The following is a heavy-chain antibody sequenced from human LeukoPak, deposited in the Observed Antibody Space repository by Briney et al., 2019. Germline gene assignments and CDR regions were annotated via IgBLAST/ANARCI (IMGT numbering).Heavy chain of an antibody. CDR1: GFTFSDYY. CDR3: ARVLGYCSGGSCYSGYTYDY. V-gene: IGHV3-11*04. D-gene: IGHD2-15*01. Sequence: GGSLRLSCAASGFTFSDYYMSWIRQAPGKGLEWVSYISSSGSTIYYADSVKGRFTISRDNAKNSLYLQMNSLRAEDTAVYYCARVLGYCSGGSCYSGYTYDYWGQGTLVTVSS. CDR2: ISSSGSTI. J-gene: IGHJ4*02.